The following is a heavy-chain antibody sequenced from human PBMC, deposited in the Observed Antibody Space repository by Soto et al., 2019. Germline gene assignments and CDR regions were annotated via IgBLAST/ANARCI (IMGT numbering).Heavy chain of an antibody. CDR2: IYYSGST. CDR1: GGCVRSGTDD. V-gene: IGHV4-61*01. Sequence: PXGTLSLACTESGGCVRSGTDDGSLIRQPTAKGPEWIGYIYYSGSTNYNPSLKSRVTISVDTSKNQFSLKLSSVTAADTAVYYCARDRLLRFGQSQVGYYYGMDVWGQGTTVTVSS. J-gene: IGHJ6*02. D-gene: IGHD3-10*01. CDR3: ARDRLLRFGQSQVGYYYGMDV.